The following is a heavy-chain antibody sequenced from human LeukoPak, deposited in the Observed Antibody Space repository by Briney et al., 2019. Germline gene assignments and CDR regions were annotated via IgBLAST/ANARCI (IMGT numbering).Heavy chain of an antibody. Sequence: PGGSLRLSCAASGFTFSSYAMSWVRQAPGKGLEWVSAISGSGGSTYYADSVKGRFTISRDNSKNTLYLQMNSLRAEDTAVYYCAKDVLSTVDTMIVVVIPSGFDYWGQGTPVTVSS. CDR1: GFTFSSYA. J-gene: IGHJ4*02. D-gene: IGHD3-22*01. CDR3: AKDVLSTVDTMIVVVIPSGFDY. V-gene: IGHV3-23*01. CDR2: ISGSGGST.